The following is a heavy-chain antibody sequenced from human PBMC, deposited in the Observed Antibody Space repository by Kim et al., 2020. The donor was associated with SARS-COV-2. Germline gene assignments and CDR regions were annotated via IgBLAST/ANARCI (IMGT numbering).Heavy chain of an antibody. D-gene: IGHD3-22*01. CDR2: TT. Sequence: TTDYAAPVKGRFTISRDDSKNTLYLQMNSLKTEDTAVYYCTTDEAADRDYWGQGTLVTVSS. CDR3: TTDEAADRDY. V-gene: IGHV3-15*01. J-gene: IGHJ4*02.